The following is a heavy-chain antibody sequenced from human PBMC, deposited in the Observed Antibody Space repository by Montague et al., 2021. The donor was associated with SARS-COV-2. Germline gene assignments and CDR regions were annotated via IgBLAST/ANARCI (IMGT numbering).Heavy chain of an antibody. D-gene: IGHD3-10*01. V-gene: IGHV3-9*01. CDR3: AEAGSYYKEAYYFDY. Sequence: SLRLSCAASGFTFDVYAMHWVRQAPGKGLEWVSGISWNSGSIGYADSVKGRFTISRDNAKNSLYLQMNSLRAEDTALYYCAEAGSYYKEAYYFDYWGQGTLVTVSS. CDR2: ISWNSGSI. CDR1: GFTFDVYA. J-gene: IGHJ4*02.